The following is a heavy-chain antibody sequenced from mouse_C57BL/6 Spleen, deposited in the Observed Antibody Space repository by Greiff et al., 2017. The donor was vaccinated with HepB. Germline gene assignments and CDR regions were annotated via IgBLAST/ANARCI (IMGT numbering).Heavy chain of an antibody. CDR3: AREVDGYYPYWYFDV. CDR2: ISDGGSYT. J-gene: IGHJ1*03. V-gene: IGHV5-4*01. CDR1: GFTFSSYA. D-gene: IGHD2-3*01. Sequence: DVKLVESGGGLVKPGGSLKLSCAASGFTFSSYAMSWVRQTPEKRLEWVATISDGGSYTYYPDNVKGRFTISRDNAKNNLYLQMSHLKSEDTAMYYCAREVDGYYPYWYFDVWGTGTTVTVSS.